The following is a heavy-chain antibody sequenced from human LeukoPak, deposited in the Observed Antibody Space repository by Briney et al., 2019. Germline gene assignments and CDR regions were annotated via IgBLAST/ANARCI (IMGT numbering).Heavy chain of an antibody. J-gene: IGHJ5*02. D-gene: IGHD1-1*01. CDR2: INHSGTT. Sequence: SETLSLTCAVHGGSLSGFYWSWIRQPPGKGLEWIGEINHSGTTNYNPSLKSRVTISVNTSKNQVSLDLASVTAADTAVYYCARASSFDKTTRWNPAYFGPWGPGSLVTVAS. CDR3: ARASSFDKTTRWNPAYFGP. CDR1: GGSLSGFY. V-gene: IGHV4-34*01.